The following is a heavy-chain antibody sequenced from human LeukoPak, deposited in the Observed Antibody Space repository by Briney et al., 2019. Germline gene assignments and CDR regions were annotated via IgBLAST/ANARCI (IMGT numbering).Heavy chain of an antibody. CDR3: ARVHHTSITIFGDNWFDP. V-gene: IGHV4-59*08. Sequence: SETLSLTCTVSGGSLGSYHWSWIRQSPGRGLEWIGYVSYTGISDYNPSLKSRVTISIDTSKDQFSLKLTSVTAADTASYYCARVHHTSITIFGDNWFDPWGQGTLVTVSS. CDR1: GGSLGSYH. J-gene: IGHJ5*02. CDR2: VSYTGIS. D-gene: IGHD3-3*01.